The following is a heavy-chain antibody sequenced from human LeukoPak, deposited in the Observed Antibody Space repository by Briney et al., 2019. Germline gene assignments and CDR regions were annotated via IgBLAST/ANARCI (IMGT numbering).Heavy chain of an antibody. CDR1: GGSLSGYY. CDR3: ARRGTRLRYFDWLPNY. CDR2: INHSGST. J-gene: IGHJ4*02. Sequence: ASETLSLTCAVYGGSLSGYYWSWIRQPPGKGLEWIGEINHSGSTNYNPSLKSRVTISVDTSKNQFSLKLSSVTAADTAVYYCARRGTRLRYFDWLPNYWGQGTLVTVSS. D-gene: IGHD3-9*01. V-gene: IGHV4-34*01.